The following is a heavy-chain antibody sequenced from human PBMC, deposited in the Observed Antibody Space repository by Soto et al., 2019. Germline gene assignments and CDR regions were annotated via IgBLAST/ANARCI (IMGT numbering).Heavy chain of an antibody. V-gene: IGHV4-30-2*01. Sequence: QLQLQESGSGLVKPSQTLSLTCAVSGCSISSGGYSWNWIRQPPGKGLEWIGYIYHSGSTYYNPSLKSRVTISVDRSKNQFSLKLSSVTAADTAVYYCAREDGSTVRYFDLWGRGTLVTVSS. J-gene: IGHJ2*01. CDR2: IYHSGST. CDR3: AREDGSTVRYFDL. D-gene: IGHD1-7*01. CDR1: GCSISSGGYS.